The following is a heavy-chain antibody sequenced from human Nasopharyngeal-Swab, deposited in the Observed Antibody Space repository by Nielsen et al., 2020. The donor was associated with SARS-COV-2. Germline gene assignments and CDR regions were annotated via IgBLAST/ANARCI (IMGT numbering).Heavy chain of an antibody. V-gene: IGHV1-24*01. J-gene: IGHJ4*02. CDR3: ATDYALGGATTVDY. CDR2: FDPEDGET. CDR1: GYTLTDFS. Sequence: ASVKLSCTVSGYTLTDFSMHWVRQAPAKGLEWMGGFDPEDGETIYAQKFQGRVTMTEDTSTDTAYMELSSLRSEDTAVYYCATDYALGGATTVDYWGQGTLVTVSS. D-gene: IGHD1-26*01.